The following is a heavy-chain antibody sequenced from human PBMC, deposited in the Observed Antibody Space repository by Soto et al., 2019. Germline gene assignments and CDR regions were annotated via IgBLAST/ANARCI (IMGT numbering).Heavy chain of an antibody. CDR3: ARDFGGYRHLNWFDP. CDR2: IYYSGST. Sequence: PSETLSLTCTVSGGSISSYYWSWIRQPPGKGLEWIGYIYYSGSTNYNPSLKSRVTISVDTSKNQFSLKLSSVTAADTAVYYCARDFGGYRHLNWFDPWGQGTLVTVSS. D-gene: IGHD5-18*01. J-gene: IGHJ5*02. V-gene: IGHV4-59*01. CDR1: GGSISSYY.